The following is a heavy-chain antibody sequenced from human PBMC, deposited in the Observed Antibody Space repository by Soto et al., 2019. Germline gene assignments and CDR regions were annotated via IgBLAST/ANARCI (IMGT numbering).Heavy chain of an antibody. D-gene: IGHD3-22*01. J-gene: IGHJ6*02. CDR1: GFTFSSYS. CDR2: ISSSTSYI. V-gene: IGHV3-21*01. Sequence: EVQLVESGGGLVKPGGSLRLSCAASGFTFSSYSMNWVRQAPGKGLEWVSSISSSTSYIYYADSVKGRFTISRDNAKNSLYLQMNSLRAEDTAVYYCARVVDYYDPYSSYGMDVWGQGTTVTVSS. CDR3: ARVVDYYDPYSSYGMDV.